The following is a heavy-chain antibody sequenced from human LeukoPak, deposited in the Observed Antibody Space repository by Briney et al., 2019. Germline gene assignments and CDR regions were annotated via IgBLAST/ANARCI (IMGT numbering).Heavy chain of an antibody. CDR1: GGSFSGYY. D-gene: IGHD2-8*01. V-gene: IGHV4-34*01. CDR3: ARGDIVLRSPEY. J-gene: IGHJ4*02. Sequence: KSSETLSLTCAVYGGSFSGYYWSWIRQPPGKGLEWIGEINHSGSTNYNPSLKSRVTISVDTSKNQFSLKLSSVTAADTAVYYCARGDIVLRSPEYWGQGTLVTVSS. CDR2: INHSGST.